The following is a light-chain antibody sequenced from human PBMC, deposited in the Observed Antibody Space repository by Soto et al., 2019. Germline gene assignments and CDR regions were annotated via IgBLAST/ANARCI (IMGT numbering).Light chain of an antibody. CDR1: QTISSW. CDR3: KHYNSYSEA. Sequence: DIQMTQSPSTLSASVGDRVTITCRASQTISSWLAWYQQKPGKAPKLLIYKASTLKSGVQSRFSGSGSGTEFTLTIRSLQPDEFATYYCKHYNSYSEAFGQGTKVDIK. V-gene: IGKV1-5*03. CDR2: KAS. J-gene: IGKJ1*01.